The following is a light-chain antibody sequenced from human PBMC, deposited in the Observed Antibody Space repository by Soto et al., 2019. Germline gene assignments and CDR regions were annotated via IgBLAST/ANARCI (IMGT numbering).Light chain of an antibody. CDR2: AAS. V-gene: IGKV1-6*01. Sequence: AIQMTQSPSSLSASVGDRVTITCRASQGIRNDLGWYQQKPGKTPTLLIYAASSFQSGVPSRFSGSGSGTDFTLTISSRQPEDVATYYCLRDYNYPRTFGQGTRLEIK. CDR1: QGIRND. CDR3: LRDYNYPRT. J-gene: IGKJ2*01.